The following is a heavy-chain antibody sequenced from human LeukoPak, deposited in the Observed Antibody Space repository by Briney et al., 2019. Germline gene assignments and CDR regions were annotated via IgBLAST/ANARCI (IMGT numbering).Heavy chain of an antibody. CDR1: GVTFSSHG. CDR2: ITDSGSGT. V-gene: IGHV3-23*01. Sequence: GGSLRLSCAASGVTFSSHGMSWVRQAPGKGLEWVSSITDSGSGTCYADSVKGRFTMSRDNSKNTLYLQMNSLRAEDTAVYYCARAIVSRLDYWGQGALVTVSS. J-gene: IGHJ4*02. CDR3: ARAIVSRLDY. D-gene: IGHD3-22*01.